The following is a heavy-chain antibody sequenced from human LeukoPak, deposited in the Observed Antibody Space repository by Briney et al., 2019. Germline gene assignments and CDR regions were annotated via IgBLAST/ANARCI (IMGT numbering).Heavy chain of an antibody. V-gene: IGHV4-34*01. CDR2: INNSGST. CDR1: GGSFSGYY. CDR3: ARGPPIWFGEWVGWFDP. D-gene: IGHD3-10*01. J-gene: IGHJ5*02. Sequence: SETLSLACAVYGGSFSGYYWSWIRPPPGKGLEWQGEINNSGSTNYQPSLKSRVTISVGTSRNEFSLTLSSVTAADTAVYYCARGPPIWFGEWVGWFDPWGQGTLVTVSS.